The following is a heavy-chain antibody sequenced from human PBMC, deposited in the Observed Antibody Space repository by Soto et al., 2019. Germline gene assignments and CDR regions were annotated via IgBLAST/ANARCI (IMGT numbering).Heavy chain of an antibody. CDR3: ARDTQGYYDSSGSLDY. V-gene: IGHV4-31*03. D-gene: IGHD3-22*01. J-gene: IGHJ4*02. Sequence: QVQLQESGPGLVKPSQTLSLTCTVSGGSISSGGYYWSWIRQHPGKGLEWIGYIYYSGSTYYTPSLKGRVTISVDTSKNQFSLKRSSVTAADTAVYYCARDTQGYYDSSGSLDYWGQGTMVTVSS. CDR2: IYYSGST. CDR1: GGSISSGGYY.